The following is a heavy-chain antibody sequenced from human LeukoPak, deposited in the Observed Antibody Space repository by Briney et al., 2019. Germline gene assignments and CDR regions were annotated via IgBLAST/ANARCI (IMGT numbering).Heavy chain of an antibody. CDR3: SSSGVEEWQGLHF. Sequence: ASVKVSCKASGYIFTSYGISWVRQAPGQGLEWMGWISAYNGNTNYAQKLQGRVTMTEDTSTDTAYMELNSLSSEDTAVYYCSSSGVEEWQGLHFWGQGTLVTVSS. CDR2: ISAYNGNT. J-gene: IGHJ4*02. V-gene: IGHV1-18*01. CDR1: GYIFTSYG. D-gene: IGHD3-3*01.